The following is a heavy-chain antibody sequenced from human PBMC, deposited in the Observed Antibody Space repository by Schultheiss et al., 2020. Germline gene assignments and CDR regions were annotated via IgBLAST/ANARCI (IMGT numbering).Heavy chain of an antibody. CDR3: ARVPPEVVLCYYYGMDV. V-gene: IGHV1-18*04. D-gene: IGHD2/OR15-2a*01. J-gene: IGHJ6*02. Sequence: ASVKVSCKASGYTFTSYGISWVRQAPGQGLEWMGWISAYNGNTNYAQKLQGRVTMTTDTSTSTAYMELRSLRSDDTAVYYCARVPPEVVLCYYYGMDVWGQGTTVTVS. CDR1: GYTFTSYG. CDR2: ISAYNGNT.